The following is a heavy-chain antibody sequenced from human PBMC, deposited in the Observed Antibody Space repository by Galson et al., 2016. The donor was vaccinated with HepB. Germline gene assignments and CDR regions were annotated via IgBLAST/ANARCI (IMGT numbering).Heavy chain of an antibody. J-gene: IGHJ4*02. CDR1: GDSINSRNW. CDR3: ARNHSSPWSRHLDS. D-gene: IGHD6-13*01. CDR2: IYHSGST. V-gene: IGHV4-4*02. Sequence: EPLSLTCVVSGDSINSRNWWSWVRQPPGMGLEWIGEIYHSGSTNYSPSLKSRVTISVDKSKNQFSLRLTSVTAADTAVYYCARNHSSPWSRHLDSWGQGILVTVSS.